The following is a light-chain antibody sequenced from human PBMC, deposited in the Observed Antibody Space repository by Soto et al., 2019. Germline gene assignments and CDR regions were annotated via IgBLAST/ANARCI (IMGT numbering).Light chain of an antibody. CDR2: DAS. J-gene: IGKJ5*01. Sequence: EIVLTQSPGTLSLSPGERATLSCRASQTVISSSLAWFQQKPGQAPRLLIYDASNRATGIPDRFSGSGSGTDFTLTISRLEPEDFAVYYCQQYGSSPLTFGQGTRLEIK. V-gene: IGKV3-20*01. CDR3: QQYGSSPLT. CDR1: QTVISSS.